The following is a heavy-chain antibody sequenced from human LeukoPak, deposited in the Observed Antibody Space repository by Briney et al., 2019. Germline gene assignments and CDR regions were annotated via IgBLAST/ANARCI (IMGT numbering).Heavy chain of an antibody. J-gene: IGHJ4*02. Sequence: TGGSLRLSCAASGFTFSGYGMHWVRQAPGKGLEWVAVIWYDGSNKYYADSVKGRFTISRDNSKNTLYLQMNSLRVEDTAVYYCARDRIAAAAYFDYWGQGTLVTVSS. CDR2: IWYDGSNK. V-gene: IGHV3-33*01. D-gene: IGHD6-13*01. CDR1: GFTFSGYG. CDR3: ARDRIAAAAYFDY.